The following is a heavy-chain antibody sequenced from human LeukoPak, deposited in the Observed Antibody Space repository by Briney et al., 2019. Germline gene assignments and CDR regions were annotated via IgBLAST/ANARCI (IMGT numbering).Heavy chain of an antibody. J-gene: IGHJ4*02. CDR1: GYTFTSYY. D-gene: IGHD6-13*01. V-gene: IGHV1-46*03. CDR3: ARSSSWYPDY. Sequence: AAVNVSCKASGYTFTSYYMHWVRQAPGQGLEWMGIINPSGGSTSYAQKFQGRVTMTRDTSTSTVYMELSSLRSEDTAVYYCARSSSWYPDYWGQGTLVTVSS. CDR2: INPSGGST.